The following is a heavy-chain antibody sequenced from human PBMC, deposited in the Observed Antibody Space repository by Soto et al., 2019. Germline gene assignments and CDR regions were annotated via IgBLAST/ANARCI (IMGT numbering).Heavy chain of an antibody. Sequence: QVQLQESGPGLVKPSQTLTLTCSVSGGSINSGGYYWTWIRQHPGKGLEWIGNIYYSGSTSYKPSLKSRVTMSIDTSKTHFSLKLSSVTAADTAVYYCARSSISKKIDYWGQGTLVTVSS. CDR2: IYYSGST. CDR3: ARSSISKKIDY. J-gene: IGHJ4*02. D-gene: IGHD2-2*01. V-gene: IGHV4-31*03. CDR1: GGSINSGGYY.